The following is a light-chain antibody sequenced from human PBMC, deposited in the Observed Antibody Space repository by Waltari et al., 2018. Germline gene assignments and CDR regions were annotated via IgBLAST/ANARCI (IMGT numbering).Light chain of an antibody. CDR3: SSYTSDTTLI. CDR1: SGDVGRYNY. CDR2: DVT. V-gene: IGLV2-14*01. J-gene: IGLJ2*01. Sequence: QSALTQPAPVSGSPGQSITITCTGTSGDVGRYNYVPWFQQHPGKAPKLMIYDVTKRPSGISDRFSGSKSGNTASLTISGLQADDEADYYCSSYTSDTTLIFGGGTELTVL.